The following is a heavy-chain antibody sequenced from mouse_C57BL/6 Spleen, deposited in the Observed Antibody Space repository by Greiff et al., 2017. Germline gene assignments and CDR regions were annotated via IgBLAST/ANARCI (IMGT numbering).Heavy chain of an antibody. J-gene: IGHJ4*01. D-gene: IGHD1-1*01. CDR3: AREGSNDAMDY. Sequence: EVMLVESGGGLVQSGRSLRLSCATSGFTFRDFYMEWVRQAPGKGLEWIAASRNKANDYTTEYSASVKGRFIVSRDTSQSILYLQMNALRAEDTAMYYCAREGSNDAMDYWGQGTSVTVSS. CDR1: GFTFRDFY. V-gene: IGHV7-1*01. CDR2: SRNKANDYTT.